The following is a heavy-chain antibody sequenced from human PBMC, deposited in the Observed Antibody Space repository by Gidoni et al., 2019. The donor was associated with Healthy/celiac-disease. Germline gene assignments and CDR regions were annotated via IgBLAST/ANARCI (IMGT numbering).Heavy chain of an antibody. D-gene: IGHD1-26*01. CDR3: AKCGWSVGATLFYY. Sequence: EVQLLASGGGLVQPGGSLRLSCAASGFTFSSYAMRWVRRAPGKGLEWVSAISGSGGSTYYADSVKGRFTISRDNSKNTLYLQMNSLRAEDTAVYYCAKCGWSVGATLFYYWGQGTLVTVSS. V-gene: IGHV3-23*01. J-gene: IGHJ4*02. CDR1: GFTFSSYA. CDR2: ISGSGGST.